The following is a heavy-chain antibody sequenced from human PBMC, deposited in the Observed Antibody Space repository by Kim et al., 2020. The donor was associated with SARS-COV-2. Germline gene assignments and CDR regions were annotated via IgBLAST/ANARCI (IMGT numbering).Heavy chain of an antibody. V-gene: IGHV4-59*08. D-gene: IGHD3-22*01. Sequence: SETLSLTCTISGGSFSGHYLSWIRQPPGRGLEWIGYMYYSGNTNYNPNPSLKSRVTISVDTSKKQFSLRLSSVTAADTAVYFCGRHPYDRSAEGYWYFDLWGRSTLVTVSS. CDR3: GRHPYDRSAEGYWYFDL. J-gene: IGHJ2*01. CDR1: GGSFSGHY. CDR2: MYYSGNT.